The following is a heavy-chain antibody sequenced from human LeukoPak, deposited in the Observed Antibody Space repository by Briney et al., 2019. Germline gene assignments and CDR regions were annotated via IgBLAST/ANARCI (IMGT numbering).Heavy chain of an antibody. Sequence: NPSETLSLTCTVSGGSISSYYWSWIRQPAGKGLEWIGRIYTSGSTNYNPSLKSRVTMSVDTSKNQFSLKLSSVTAADTAVYYCARGGYYYDSTSYYSLDYWGQGTLVTVSS. CDR3: ARGGYYYDSTSYYSLDY. J-gene: IGHJ4*02. V-gene: IGHV4-4*07. CDR2: IYTSGST. D-gene: IGHD3-22*01. CDR1: GGSISSYY.